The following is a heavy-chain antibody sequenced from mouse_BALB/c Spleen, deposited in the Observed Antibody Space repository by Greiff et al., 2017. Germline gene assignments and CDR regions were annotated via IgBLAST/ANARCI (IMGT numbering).Heavy chain of an antibody. CDR3: ARGVYYGNYG. D-gene: IGHD2-1*01. CDR1: GYTFTSYW. CDR2: INPSTGYT. V-gene: IGHV1-7*01. Sequence: VQLQQSGAELAKPGASVKMSCKASGYTFTSYWMHWVQQRPGQGLEWIGYINPSTGYTEYNQKFKDKATLTADKSSSTAYMQLSSLTSEDSAVYYCARGVYYGNYGWGQGTTLTVSS. J-gene: IGHJ2*01.